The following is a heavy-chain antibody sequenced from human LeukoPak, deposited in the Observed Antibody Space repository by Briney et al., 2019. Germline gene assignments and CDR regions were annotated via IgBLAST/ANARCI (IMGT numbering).Heavy chain of an antibody. CDR1: GGTFSSYA. Sequence: SVKVSCKASGGTFSSYAISWVRQAPGQGLEWVGGIIPIFGTANYAQKFQGRVTITADESTSTAYMELSSLRSEDTAVYYCAAGIVVVTAIGAFDIWGQGTMVTVSS. CDR3: AAGIVVVTAIGAFDI. V-gene: IGHV1-69*13. D-gene: IGHD2-21*02. CDR2: IIPIFGTA. J-gene: IGHJ3*02.